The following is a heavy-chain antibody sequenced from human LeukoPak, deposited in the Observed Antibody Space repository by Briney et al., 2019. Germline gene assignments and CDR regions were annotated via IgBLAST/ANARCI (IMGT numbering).Heavy chain of an antibody. V-gene: IGHV4-4*08. CDR3: ARDLIAAAFDY. Sequence: SSETLSLTCIVSGGSISSYYWSWIRQPPGKGLEWIGHIYKSGSTNYNPSLKSRVTISVDTSKNQFSLKLSSVTAADTAVYYCARDLIAAAFDYWGQGTLVTVSS. J-gene: IGHJ4*02. D-gene: IGHD6-13*01. CDR1: GGSISSYY. CDR2: IYKSGST.